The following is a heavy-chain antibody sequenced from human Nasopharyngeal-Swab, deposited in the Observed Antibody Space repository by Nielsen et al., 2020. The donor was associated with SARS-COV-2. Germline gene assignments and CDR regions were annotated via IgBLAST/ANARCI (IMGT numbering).Heavy chain of an antibody. CDR3: ARDLGGFGGY. D-gene: IGHD4-23*01. Sequence: GESPKISCAASGFSFSTFWMHWVRQVPGEGLVWVPRINTDGRRTNYAESVKGRFTISRDNVKNMLYLQMNNLRPEDTAVYYCARDLGGFGGYWGQGTLATVSS. CDR1: GFSFSTFW. J-gene: IGHJ4*02. CDR2: INTDGRRT. V-gene: IGHV3-74*01.